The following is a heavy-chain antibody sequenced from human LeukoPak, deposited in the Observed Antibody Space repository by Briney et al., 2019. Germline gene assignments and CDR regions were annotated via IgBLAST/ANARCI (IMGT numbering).Heavy chain of an antibody. CDR3: AREVGYCSSTSCRGYYFDY. V-gene: IGHV1-18*01. CDR1: GYTFTSYG. CDR2: ISAYNGNT. D-gene: IGHD2-2*01. J-gene: IGHJ4*02. Sequence: GASVKVSCKASGYTFTSYGISWVRQAPGQGLEGMGWISAYNGNTNYAQKLQGRVTMTTDTSTSTAYMELRSLRSDDTAVYYCAREVGYCSSTSCRGYYFDYWGQGTLVTVSS.